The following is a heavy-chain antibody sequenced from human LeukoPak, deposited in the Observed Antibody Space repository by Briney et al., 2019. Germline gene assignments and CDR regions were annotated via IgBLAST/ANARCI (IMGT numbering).Heavy chain of an antibody. J-gene: IGHJ4*02. D-gene: IGHD6-19*01. CDR1: GFTFSSYA. CDR3: AKDLSQWLVSE. V-gene: IGHV3-23*01. Sequence: PGGSLRLSCAASGFTFSSYAMSWVRQAPGKGLEWVSAISGSGDSTYYGDSVKGRFTISRDNSKNTLYLQMNSLRAEDTAVYYCAKDLSQWLVSEWGQGTLVTVSS. CDR2: ISGSGDST.